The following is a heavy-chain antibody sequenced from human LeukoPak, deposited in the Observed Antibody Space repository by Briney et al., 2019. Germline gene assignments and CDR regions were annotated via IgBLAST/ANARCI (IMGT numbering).Heavy chain of an antibody. J-gene: IGHJ3*02. D-gene: IGHD1-1*01. CDR2: ISGSGGST. Sequence: GGSLRLSCAASGFTFSSYAMSWVRQAPGKGLEWVSAISGSGGSTYYADSVKGRFTISRDNSKNMLYLQMNSLRAEDTAVYYCAKGVGTGTKSGLRFDIWAQGTMVTVSS. V-gene: IGHV3-23*01. CDR1: GFTFSSYA. CDR3: AKGVGTGTKSGLRFDI.